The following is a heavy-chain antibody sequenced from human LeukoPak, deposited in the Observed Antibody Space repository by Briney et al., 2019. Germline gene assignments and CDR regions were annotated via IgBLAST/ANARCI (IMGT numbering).Heavy chain of an antibody. J-gene: IGHJ4*02. V-gene: IGHV1-69*05. CDR1: GGTFYNYT. CDR3: ARDQGYSSSWYVPGAAWDY. Sequence: SVKVSCKPPGGTFYNYTISWVRQAPGQGLEWMGGIIPLFDTVNYAQKFQGRVTITTDESTTTAYMELSSLRYEDTGVYYCARDQGYSSSWYVPGAAWDYWGQGTLVTVSS. CDR2: IIPLFDTV. D-gene: IGHD6-13*01.